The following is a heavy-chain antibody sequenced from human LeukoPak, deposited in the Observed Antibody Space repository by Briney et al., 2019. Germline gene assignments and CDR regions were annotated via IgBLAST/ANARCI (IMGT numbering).Heavy chain of an antibody. D-gene: IGHD6-6*01. CDR3: AREGSMTARPFVSIDY. CDR1: GGSISSYY. V-gene: IGHV4-4*07. J-gene: IGHJ4*02. Sequence: PSETLSLTCTVSGGSISSYYWSWIRQPAGKGLEWIGRIHTGGSTDYNPSLKSRVTMSVGTSKKQFSLNLNSVTAADTAVYYCAREGSMTARPFVSIDYWGQGTLVTVSS. CDR2: IHTGGST.